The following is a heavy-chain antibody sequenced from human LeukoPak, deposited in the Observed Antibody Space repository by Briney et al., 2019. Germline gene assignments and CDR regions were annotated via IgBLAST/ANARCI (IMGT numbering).Heavy chain of an antibody. J-gene: IGHJ2*01. V-gene: IGHV3-30*03. CDR2: ISYDGSNK. D-gene: IGHD1-26*01. CDR1: GFTFSSYG. CDR3: ARGAYGSRYFDL. Sequence: PGGSLRLSCAASGFTFSSYGMHWVRQAPGKGLEWVAVISYDGSNKYYADSVKGRFTISRDNSKNTLYLQMNSLRAEDTAVYYCARGAYGSRYFDLWGRGTLVTVSS.